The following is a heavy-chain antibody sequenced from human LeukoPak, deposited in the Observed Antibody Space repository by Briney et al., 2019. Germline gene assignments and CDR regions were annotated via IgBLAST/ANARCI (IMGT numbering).Heavy chain of an antibody. Sequence: SETLSLTCTVSGGSISSYCWSWIRQPPGKGLEWIGYIYYSGSTNYNPSLKSRVTISVDTSKNQFSLKLSSVTAADTAVYYCARLEKQYYYDSSGYLDYWGQGTLVTVSS. CDR2: IYYSGST. D-gene: IGHD3-22*01. CDR1: GGSISSYC. J-gene: IGHJ4*02. V-gene: IGHV4-59*08. CDR3: ARLEKQYYYDSSGYLDY.